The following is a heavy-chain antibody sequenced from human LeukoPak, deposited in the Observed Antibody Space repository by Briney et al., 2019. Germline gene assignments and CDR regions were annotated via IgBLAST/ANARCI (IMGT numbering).Heavy chain of an antibody. J-gene: IGHJ4*02. D-gene: IGHD2-15*01. Sequence: PGGSLRLSCAASGFTFSSYSMNWVRQAPGKGLEWVSSISSNSSYIYYADSVKGRFTISRDNAKNSLYLQMNGLRAEDTAVYYCARVYCNGGSCYLGFDYWGQGTLVTVSS. CDR1: GFTFSSYS. V-gene: IGHV3-21*01. CDR3: ARVYCNGGSCYLGFDY. CDR2: ISSNSSYI.